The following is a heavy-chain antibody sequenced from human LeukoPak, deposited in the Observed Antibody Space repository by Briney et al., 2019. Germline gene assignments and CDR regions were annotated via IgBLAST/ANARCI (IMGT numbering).Heavy chain of an antibody. J-gene: IGHJ4*02. V-gene: IGHV4-30-4*01. CDR2: SYYSGNT. D-gene: IGHD3-22*01. CDR3: ARKIDSSGYFS. CDR1: GGAISSGDYY. Sequence: SETLSLTCTVSGGAISSGDYYWRWIRQPPGKGLEWIGYSYYSGNTYYNPSLKSRVSMSLDTTKNQFSLKLSSVTAVDTAVYYCARKIDSSGYFSWGQGILVTVSS.